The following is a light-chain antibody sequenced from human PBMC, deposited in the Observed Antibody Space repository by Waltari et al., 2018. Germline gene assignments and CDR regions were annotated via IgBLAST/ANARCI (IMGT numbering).Light chain of an antibody. CDR3: QQRHTWVT. Sequence: EIVLTQSPVTLSLSPGARATLSCRASQSVSTYLAWYHQKPGHPPRLLIYDASNRATGIPARFSGSGSGTDFTLTISSLEPEDFAVYYCQQRHTWVTFGQGTRLEIK. J-gene: IGKJ5*01. V-gene: IGKV3-11*01. CDR2: DAS. CDR1: QSVSTY.